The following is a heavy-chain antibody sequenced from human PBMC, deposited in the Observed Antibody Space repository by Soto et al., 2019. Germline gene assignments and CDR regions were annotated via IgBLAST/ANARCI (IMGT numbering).Heavy chain of an antibody. CDR1: GYTFFGHY. J-gene: IGHJ6*02. CDR2: INANSGGT. D-gene: IGHD1-26*01. Sequence: GGPVKVSCKASGYTFFGHYIYWVRQAPGQGLEWMGWINANSGGTNYAQKFQGRVTMTRDTSISTAYMELSRLRSDDTAVYYCTRDLSLSAYVKWYYGMDVWG. V-gene: IGHV1-2*02. CDR3: TRDLSLSAYVKWYYGMDV.